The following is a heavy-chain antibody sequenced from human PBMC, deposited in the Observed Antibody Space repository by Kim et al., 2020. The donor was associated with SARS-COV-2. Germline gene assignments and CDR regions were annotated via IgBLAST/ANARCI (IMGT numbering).Heavy chain of an antibody. D-gene: IGHD5-18*01. V-gene: IGHV4-4*02. J-gene: IGHJ6*02. Sequence: SETLSLTCAVSGGSISSSNWWSWVRQPPGKGLEWIGEIYHSGSTNYNPSLKSRVTISVDKSKNQFSLKLSSVTAADTAVYYCASRGIQLWPQNSSYYGMDVWGQGTTVTVSS. CDR3: ASRGIQLWPQNSSYYGMDV. CDR1: GGSISSSNW. CDR2: IYHSGST.